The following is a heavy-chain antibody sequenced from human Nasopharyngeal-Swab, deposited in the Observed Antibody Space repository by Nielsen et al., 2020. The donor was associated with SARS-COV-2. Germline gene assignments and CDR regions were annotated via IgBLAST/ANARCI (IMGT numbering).Heavy chain of an antibody. D-gene: IGHD6-19*01. Sequence: GGSLRLSCAASGFTFSSYAMNWVRQAPGKGLEWVAVIWHDGRFQFYADSVKGRFTVSRDNPKNTLYLQMNSLRAEDTAVYYCATEGVGDAYNSDWFDWWGQGTLVTVSS. CDR1: GFTFSSYA. J-gene: IGHJ4*02. CDR2: IWHDGRFQ. CDR3: ATEGVGDAYNSDWFDW. V-gene: IGHV3-33*03.